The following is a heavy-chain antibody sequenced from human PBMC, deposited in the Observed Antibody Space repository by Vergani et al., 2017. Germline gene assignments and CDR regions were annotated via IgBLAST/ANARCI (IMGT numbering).Heavy chain of an antibody. J-gene: IGHJ3*01. V-gene: IGHV5-51*03. CDR2: IYPGDSEV. CDR1: GDNFATYW. Sequence: EVQLVQSGAEVKKPGESLKISCKGFGDNFATYWIGWVRQMPGRGLEWMGIIYPGDSEVKSNPTFRGQVIFSVDTSVNTAYLQWRSLQASDTATYFCASGGHGSENGGALQLWGQGTNITVSS. D-gene: IGHD3-10*01. CDR3: ASGGHGSENGGALQL.